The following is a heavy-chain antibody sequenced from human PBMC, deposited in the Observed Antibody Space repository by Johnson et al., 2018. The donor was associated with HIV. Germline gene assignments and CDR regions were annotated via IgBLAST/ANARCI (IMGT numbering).Heavy chain of an antibody. CDR3: ARDAGWDDAFDS. D-gene: IGHD6-19*01. Sequence: QVQLVESGGGLVQPGGSLRLSCAASGFTFSNYGMHWVRQAPGKGLECVAFISYDGSITYYADSVKGRFTISRDNSKNTLYLQMNSLRAEDTAVYYFARDAGWDDAFDSWGQGTMVTVSS. J-gene: IGHJ3*02. CDR1: GFTFSNYG. V-gene: IGHV3-30*03. CDR2: ISYDGSIT.